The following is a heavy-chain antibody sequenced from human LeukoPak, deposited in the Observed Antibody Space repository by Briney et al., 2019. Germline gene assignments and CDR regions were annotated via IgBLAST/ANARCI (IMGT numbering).Heavy chain of an antibody. Sequence: SETLSLTCTVSGGSISSGGYYGSWIRQPPGKGLEWIGYIYRSGSTYYNPSLKSRVTISVDRSKNQFSLRLSSVTAADTAVYYCTRDRVSNWSGPPGDFWGQGTMVTVSS. CDR3: TRDRVSNWSGPPGDF. J-gene: IGHJ3*01. CDR1: GGSISSGGYY. D-gene: IGHD3-3*01. CDR2: IYRSGST. V-gene: IGHV4-30-2*01.